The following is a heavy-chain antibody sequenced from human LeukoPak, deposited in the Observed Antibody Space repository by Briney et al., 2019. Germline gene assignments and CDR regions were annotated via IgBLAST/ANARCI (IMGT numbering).Heavy chain of an antibody. J-gene: IGHJ6*03. CDR1: GFTFSSYG. Sequence: GGSLRLSCAASGFTFSSYGMHWVRQAPGKGLEWVAFIRYDGSNKYYADSVKGRFTISRDNSKNTLYLQMNSLRAEDTAVYYCAKDKAGSYLVDYYYYMDVWGKGTTVTVSS. D-gene: IGHD1-26*01. CDR2: IRYDGSNK. V-gene: IGHV3-30*02. CDR3: AKDKAGSYLVDYYYYMDV.